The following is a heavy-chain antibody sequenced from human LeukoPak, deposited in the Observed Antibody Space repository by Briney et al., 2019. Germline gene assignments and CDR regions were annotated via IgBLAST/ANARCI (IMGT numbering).Heavy chain of an antibody. Sequence: TLSLTCAVSGGSISSGGYSWSWIRQPPGKGLEWIGYIYHSGSTYYNPSLKSRVTISVDRSKNQFSLKLSSVTAADTAVYYCARVRGCSGGSCFPPGYFDYWGQGTLVTVSS. CDR2: IYHSGST. CDR1: GGSISSGGYS. V-gene: IGHV4-30-2*01. D-gene: IGHD2-15*01. CDR3: ARVRGCSGGSCFPPGYFDY. J-gene: IGHJ4*02.